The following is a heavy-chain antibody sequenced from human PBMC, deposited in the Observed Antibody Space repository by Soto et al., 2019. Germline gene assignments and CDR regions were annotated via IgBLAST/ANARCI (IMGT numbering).Heavy chain of an antibody. D-gene: IGHD3-3*01. Sequence: QVQLQESGPGLVKPSGTLSLTCAVSGGSISSSNWWSWVRQPPGKGLEWIGEIYHSGSTNYNPSLKRRVTISVDKSKNQFSLKLSSVTAADTAVYYCARGYYDFWSGYYRAHYYGMDVWGQGTTVTVSS. V-gene: IGHV4-4*02. CDR1: GGSISSSNW. CDR2: IYHSGST. CDR3: ARGYYDFWSGYYRAHYYGMDV. J-gene: IGHJ6*02.